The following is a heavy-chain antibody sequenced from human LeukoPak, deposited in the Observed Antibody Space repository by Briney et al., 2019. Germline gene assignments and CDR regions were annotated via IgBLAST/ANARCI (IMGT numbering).Heavy chain of an antibody. CDR3: ARDRGRSHYMDV. J-gene: IGHJ6*03. Sequence: ASVKVSCKASGYTFTRYYMHWVRQAPGQGLEWMGIINPSGGSTSYAQKFQGRVTMTRDMSTSTVYMELSSLRSEDTAVYYCARDRGRSHYMDVWGKGTTVTVSS. CDR2: INPSGGST. CDR1: GYTFTRYY. V-gene: IGHV1-46*01. D-gene: IGHD3-10*01.